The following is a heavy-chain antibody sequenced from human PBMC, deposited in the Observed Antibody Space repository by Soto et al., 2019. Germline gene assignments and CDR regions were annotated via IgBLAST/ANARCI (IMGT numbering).Heavy chain of an antibody. CDR1: GFSFSSYS. CDR2: ISSSSSTI. D-gene: IGHD2-15*01. J-gene: IGHJ3*02. Sequence: EVQLVESGGGLVQPGESLRLSCAASGFSFSSYSMNWVRQAPGKGLECVSYISSSSSTIYYADSVKGRFTISRDNAKNSLYLHMNSLRDEDTAVYYCARDQWCRGGSCYSLAFDIWGQGTMVTVSS. V-gene: IGHV3-48*02. CDR3: ARDQWCRGGSCYSLAFDI.